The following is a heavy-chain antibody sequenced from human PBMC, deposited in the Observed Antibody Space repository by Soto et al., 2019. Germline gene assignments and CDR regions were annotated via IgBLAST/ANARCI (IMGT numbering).Heavy chain of an antibody. J-gene: IGHJ4*02. Sequence: LRLSCVASGFTFSSHAMTWVRQAPGKGLEWVSIISGSGDTTYYADSVKGRFTISRDTSKNTVYLQMNSLRAEDTAVYYCAKARITMIVVVNFDYWGQGTLVTVSS. CDR2: ISGSGDTT. CDR3: AKARITMIVVVNFDY. CDR1: GFTFSSHA. D-gene: IGHD3-22*01. V-gene: IGHV3-23*01.